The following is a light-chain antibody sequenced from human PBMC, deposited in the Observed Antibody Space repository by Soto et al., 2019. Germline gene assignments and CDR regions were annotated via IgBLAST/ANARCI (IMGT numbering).Light chain of an antibody. J-gene: IGLJ2*01. V-gene: IGLV2-23*02. Sequence: QSALTQPASVSGTPGQSITISCTGSNSDVGIYDFVSWYQHHPGRAPKLIVSEVSHRPSGVSNRFSGSKSGNTASLTISGLQPEDEAEYHCSSYAGYSTSVVFGGGTKLTVL. CDR2: EVS. CDR1: NSDVGIYDF. CDR3: SSYAGYSTSVV.